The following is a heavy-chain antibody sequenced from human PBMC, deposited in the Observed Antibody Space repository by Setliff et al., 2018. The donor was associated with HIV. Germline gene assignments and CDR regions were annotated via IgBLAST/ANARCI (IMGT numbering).Heavy chain of an antibody. J-gene: IGHJ4*02. Sequence: SETLSLTCAVYGGSFSGYYRSWIRQPPGKGLEWIGEINHRGSTNCNPSLKSRVSISVDTSKNQFSLKLSSVTAADTAVYYCATLKMATIYRDFDYWGQGTQVTVSS. V-gene: IGHV4-34*01. CDR2: INHRGST. CDR3: ATLKMATIYRDFDY. D-gene: IGHD5-12*01. CDR1: GGSFSGYY.